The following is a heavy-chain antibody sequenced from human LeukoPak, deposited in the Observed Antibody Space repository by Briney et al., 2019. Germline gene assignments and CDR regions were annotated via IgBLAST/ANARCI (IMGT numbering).Heavy chain of an antibody. V-gene: IGHV3-21*04. Sequence: GGSLRLSCAASGFAFSSYSMNWVRQAPGKGLEWVSSISSGSSFKYYADSVKGRFTISRDNAKNSLYLQMNSLRAEDTALYYCARARGSGGSGSYSFFDYWGQGTLVTVSS. D-gene: IGHD3-10*01. CDR1: GFAFSSYS. CDR3: ARARGSGGSGSYSFFDY. CDR2: ISSGSSFK. J-gene: IGHJ4*02.